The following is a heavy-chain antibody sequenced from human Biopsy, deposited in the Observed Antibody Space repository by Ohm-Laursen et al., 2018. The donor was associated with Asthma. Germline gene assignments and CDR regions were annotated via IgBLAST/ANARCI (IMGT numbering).Heavy chain of an antibody. D-gene: IGHD7-27*01. J-gene: IGHJ5*02. CDR3: ARGQKSPGDRWFDP. Sequence: SVKVSCKTSGYTFIGDHIHWVRQAPGQGLEWMGRINPNSGGTNYAQKLQGRVTMTSDTSISTAYMELSRLRSDDTALYYCARGQKSPGDRWFDPWGQGTLVTVSS. V-gene: IGHV1-2*06. CDR2: INPNSGGT. CDR1: GYTFIGDH.